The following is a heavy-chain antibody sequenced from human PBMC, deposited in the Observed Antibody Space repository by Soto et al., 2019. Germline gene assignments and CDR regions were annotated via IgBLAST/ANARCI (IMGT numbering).Heavy chain of an antibody. V-gene: IGHV1-18*01. CDR1: GYTFTSYG. Sequence: QVQLVQSGAEVKKPWASVKVSCKASGYTFTSYGISWVRQAPGQGLEWMGWISTYNGNTKYAQKLQGRVTMTTDTSASTADIELRSMRTDDTTVFYWAREMVRGVGSDYWCQGTVFTVSS. D-gene: IGHD3-10*01. CDR3: AREMVRGVGSDY. J-gene: IGHJ4*02. CDR2: ISTYNGNT.